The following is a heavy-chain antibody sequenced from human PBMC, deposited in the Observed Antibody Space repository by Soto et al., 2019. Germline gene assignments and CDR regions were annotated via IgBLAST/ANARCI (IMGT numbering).Heavy chain of an antibody. J-gene: IGHJ6*02. CDR3: ARDRGYYYDSSGYKYYYYGMDV. V-gene: IGHV3-53*01. CDR2: IYSGGST. CDR1: GFTVSSNY. D-gene: IGHD3-22*01. Sequence: PGGSLRLSCAASGFTVSSNYMSWVRQAPGKGLEWVSVIYSGGSTCYADSVKGRFTISRDNSKNTLYLQMNSLRAEDTAVYYCARDRGYYYDSSGYKYYYYGMDVWGQGTTVTVSS.